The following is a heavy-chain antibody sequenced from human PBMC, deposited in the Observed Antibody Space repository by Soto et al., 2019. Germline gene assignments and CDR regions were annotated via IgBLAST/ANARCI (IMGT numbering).Heavy chain of an antibody. CDR1: GDSVSSNSAA. J-gene: IGHJ6*02. V-gene: IGHV6-1*01. CDR3: ARDPYSRSSGGGSLYGMDV. D-gene: IGHD6-13*01. CDR2: TYYRSKWYN. Sequence: QVQLQQSGPGLVKPSQTLSLTCAISGDSVSSNSAAWNWIRQSPSRGLEWLGRTYYRSKWYNDYAVSVKNRKTFNPEPSQNQFPLQLNFVTPGDRAVYFWARDPYSRSSGGGSLYGMDVWGQGTTVTVSS.